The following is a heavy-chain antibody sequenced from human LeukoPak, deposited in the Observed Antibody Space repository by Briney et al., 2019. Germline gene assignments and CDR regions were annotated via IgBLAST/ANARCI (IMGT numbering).Heavy chain of an antibody. CDR2: ICGRGTET. V-gene: IGHV3-23*01. Sequence: PGGSLRLSCAASGFIFSNYAMPWIRQAPGKGLDWVSIICGRGTETDLADSVMGRFTISRDNVKNTAYLQMNSLRAEDTAVYYCAKIIKQSYSGGWFGGTDSWGQGTPVTASS. J-gene: IGHJ4*02. D-gene: IGHD3-10*01. CDR3: AKIIKQSYSGGWFGGTDS. CDR1: GFIFSNYA.